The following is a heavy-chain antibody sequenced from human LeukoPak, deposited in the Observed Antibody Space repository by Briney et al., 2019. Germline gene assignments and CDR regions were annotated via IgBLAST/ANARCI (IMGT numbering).Heavy chain of an antibody. D-gene: IGHD3-10*01. V-gene: IGHV4-59*08. J-gene: IGHJ6*03. CDR3: ARYRGGHENGETFYDMDV. CDR2: IYYGATT. Sequence: PAETLSLTCSVSGASITSSSWTWVRHPPRKGLEWIGYIYYGATTNYSPSLGSRATISVDTSANQVSLSLTSVTAADTAVYYGARYRGGHENGETFYDMDVWGNGTTVTVSS. CDR1: GASITSSS.